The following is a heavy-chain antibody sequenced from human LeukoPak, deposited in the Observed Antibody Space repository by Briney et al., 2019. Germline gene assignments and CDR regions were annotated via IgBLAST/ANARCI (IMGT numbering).Heavy chain of an antibody. Sequence: ASVKVSCTASGYTFTSYGISWVRQAPGQGLEWMGWISAYNGNTNYAQKLQGRVTMTTDTSTSTAYMELRSLRSDDTAVYYCARKWELYDYYGMDVWGQGTTVTVSS. CDR1: GYTFTSYG. D-gene: IGHD1-26*01. V-gene: IGHV1-18*01. J-gene: IGHJ6*02. CDR3: ARKWELYDYYGMDV. CDR2: ISAYNGNT.